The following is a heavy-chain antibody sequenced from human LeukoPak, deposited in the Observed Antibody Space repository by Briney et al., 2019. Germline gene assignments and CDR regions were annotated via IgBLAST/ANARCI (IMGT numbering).Heavy chain of an antibody. D-gene: IGHD3-22*01. CDR1: GYTFTSYA. CDR2: INPSGGST. CDR3: ARDTYYYDSSGLHDY. Sequence: ASVKVSCKASGYTFTSYAMNWVRQAPGQGLEWMGIINPSGGSTSYAQKFQGRVTMTRDTSTSTVYMELSRLRSDDTAVYYCARDTYYYDSSGLHDYWGQGTLVTVSS. J-gene: IGHJ4*02. V-gene: IGHV1-46*01.